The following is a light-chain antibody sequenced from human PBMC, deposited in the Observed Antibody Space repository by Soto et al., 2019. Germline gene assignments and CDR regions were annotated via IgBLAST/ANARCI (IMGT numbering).Light chain of an antibody. V-gene: IGLV2-18*02. J-gene: IGLJ1*01. CDR2: EVS. CDR1: SSDVGSYNR. Sequence: ALTQPPSVSGSPGQSVAISCTGTSSDVGSYNRVSWYQQPPGTAPKLMIYEVSNRPSGVPDRFSGSKSGNTASLTISGLQAEDEADYYCSSYTSSSTYVFGTGTKVTVL. CDR3: SSYTSSSTYV.